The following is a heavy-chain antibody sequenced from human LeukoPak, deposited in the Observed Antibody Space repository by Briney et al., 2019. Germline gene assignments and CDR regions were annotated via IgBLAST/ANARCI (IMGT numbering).Heavy chain of an antibody. CDR1: GGSISSYY. D-gene: IGHD1-26*01. CDR2: IHSSGYT. CDR3: AKRQGPNSGSYDYFDP. Sequence: SETLSLTCTVSGGSISSYYWSWIRQPPGQGLEWIAYIHSSGYTNYNPSLKSRVTISVDTSKNQFSLKVTSVTAADTAVYYCAKRQGPNSGSYDYFDPWAREPWSPSRQ. V-gene: IGHV4-4*09. J-gene: IGHJ5*02.